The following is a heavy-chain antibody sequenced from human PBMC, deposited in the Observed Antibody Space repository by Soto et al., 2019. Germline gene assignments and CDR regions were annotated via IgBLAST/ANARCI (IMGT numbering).Heavy chain of an antibody. J-gene: IGHJ4*01. CDR1: GGSFSTYT. Sequence: ASVKVSWKDSGGSFSTYTLTWVRQAPGQGLEWMGGIIPMFGIINYAQKFQGRVTITADRSTTWAYMELISLGCDDTAVYYCAIVAPITGVYWG. D-gene: IGHD1-20*01. CDR3: AIVAPITGVY. V-gene: IGHV1-69*10. CDR2: IIPMFGII.